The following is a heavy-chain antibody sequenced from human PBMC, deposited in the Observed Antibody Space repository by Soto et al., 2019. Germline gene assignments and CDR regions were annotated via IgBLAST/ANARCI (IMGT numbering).Heavy chain of an antibody. D-gene: IGHD3-22*01. CDR1: GGSISSYY. Sequence: SETLSLTCTVSGGSISSYYGSWIRQPPGKGMEWIGYVHHSWGSTYNPSLQSRVAISLDTSKSQFSLKLTSVTATDTAVYYCARSPDSSGYYPRRYYYGMDVWGPGTTVTVSS. V-gene: IGHV4-59*08. CDR3: ARSPDSSGYYPRRYYYGMDV. J-gene: IGHJ6*02. CDR2: VHHSWGS.